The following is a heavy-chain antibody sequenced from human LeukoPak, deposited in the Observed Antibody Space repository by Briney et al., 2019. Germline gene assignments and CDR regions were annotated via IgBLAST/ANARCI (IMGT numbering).Heavy chain of an antibody. Sequence: ASAKVSCKASGYTFTSYGISWVRQAPGQGLEWMGWISAYNGNTNYAQKLQGRVTMTTDTSTSTAYMELRSLRSEDTAVYYCARALPHRRLMDTTMEQHWFDPWGQGTLVTVSS. D-gene: IGHD5-18*01. CDR1: GYTFTSYG. V-gene: IGHV1-18*01. CDR3: ARALPHRRLMDTTMEQHWFDP. J-gene: IGHJ5*02. CDR2: ISAYNGNT.